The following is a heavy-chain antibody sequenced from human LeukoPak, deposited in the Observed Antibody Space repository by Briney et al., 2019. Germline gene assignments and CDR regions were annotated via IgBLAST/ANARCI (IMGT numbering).Heavy chain of an antibody. CDR3: AKVTPEYYDFWSGHDY. CDR2: VSGSGSGT. D-gene: IGHD3-3*01. CDR1: GGSMSPYH. J-gene: IGHJ4*02. Sequence: ETLSLTCTVSGGSMSPYHWGWIRQPPGKGLEWVSAVSGSGSGTYYADSVKGRFTISRDNSKNTLYLQMNSLRAEDTAVYYCAKVTPEYYDFWSGHDYWGQGTLVTVSS. V-gene: IGHV3-23*01.